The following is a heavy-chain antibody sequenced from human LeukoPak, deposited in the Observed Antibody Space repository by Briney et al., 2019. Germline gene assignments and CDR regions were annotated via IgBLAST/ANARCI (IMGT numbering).Heavy chain of an antibody. V-gene: IGHV1-2*02. J-gene: IGHJ4*02. CDR3: ASEITMVRGGGTGLDY. Sequence: GASVKVSCKASGYTFTGYYMHWVRQAPGQGLEWMGWINPNSGGTNYAQKFQGRVTMTRDTSISTAYMELSRLRSDDTAVYYCASEITMVRGGGTGLDYWGQGTLVTVSS. D-gene: IGHD3-10*01. CDR2: INPNSGGT. CDR1: GYTFTGYY.